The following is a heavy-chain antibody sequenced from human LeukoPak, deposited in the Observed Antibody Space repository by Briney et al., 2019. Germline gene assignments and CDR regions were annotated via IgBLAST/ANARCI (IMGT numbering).Heavy chain of an antibody. CDR1: GFTFSGYE. Sequence: GSLRLSCAGSGFTFSGYEMNWVRQAPGKGLEWLSYVSTTGDIRHYADSVTGRFTISRDNAENALHLQMNSLRVEDTAIYYCARYSRWGTGNWYFDLWGRGTLVTVSS. J-gene: IGHJ2*01. CDR2: VSTTGDIR. D-gene: IGHD6-6*01. V-gene: IGHV3-48*03. CDR3: ARYSRWGTGNWYFDL.